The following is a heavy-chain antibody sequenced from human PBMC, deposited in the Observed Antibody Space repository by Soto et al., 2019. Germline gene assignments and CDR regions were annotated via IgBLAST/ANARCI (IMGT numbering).Heavy chain of an antibody. CDR1: GFIFSSYG. CDR2: ISGSGTTT. J-gene: IGHJ4*02. CDR3: ATGGDTAKDGY. D-gene: IGHD5-18*01. Sequence: PGGSLSLSCAASGFIFSSYGLSWVRQAPGKGLEWVSAISGSGTTTYYADSVKGRFTFSRDNSKNMLYLQMNSLRAEDTAVYYCATGGDTAKDGYWGQGTLVTVSS. V-gene: IGHV3-23*01.